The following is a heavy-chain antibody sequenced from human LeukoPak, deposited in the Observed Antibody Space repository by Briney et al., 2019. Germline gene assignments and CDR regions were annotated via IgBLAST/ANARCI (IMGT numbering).Heavy chain of an antibody. J-gene: IGHJ4*02. Sequence: PGGTLRLSCAASGFTVNSNYMSWVRQAAGKGLEWVSIIHSGGSTFYADSVKGRFSISRDNSKNTVNLQMNSLRVEDTAVYYCASAGGSSGTFDFWGQGTLVTVSS. CDR3: ASAGGSSGTFDF. V-gene: IGHV3-66*01. CDR2: IHSGGST. D-gene: IGHD6-19*01. CDR1: GFTVNSNY.